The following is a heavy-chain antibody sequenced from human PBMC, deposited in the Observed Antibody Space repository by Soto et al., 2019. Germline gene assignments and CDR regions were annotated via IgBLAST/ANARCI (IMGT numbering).Heavy chain of an antibody. CDR2: IYWDDDK. J-gene: IGHJ4*02. Sequence: QITLRESGPPLVQPTQTLTLTCTLSGVSLSTSGEGVGWIRQPPGKALEWLALIYWDDDKRLSPSLKSRLAITRDISKNQLVMTMTDMAPEDTAIYYCAHRQRTVVVGAPFDLWGQGSQVTVSS. D-gene: IGHD2-15*01. CDR1: GVSLSTSGEG. V-gene: IGHV2-5*02. CDR3: AHRQRTVVVGAPFDL.